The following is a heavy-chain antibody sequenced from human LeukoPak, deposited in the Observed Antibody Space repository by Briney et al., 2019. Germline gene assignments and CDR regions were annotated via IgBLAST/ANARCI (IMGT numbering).Heavy chain of an antibody. CDR2: ISSSSSTK. J-gene: IGHJ4*02. Sequence: GGSLRLSCAASGFTFSSYSMNWVRQAPGKGLEWVSYISSSSSTKSYADSVKGRFTISRDNAKNSLYLQMNSLRAEDTAVYYCARRGGEMVFDYWGQGTRVTVSS. CDR3: ARRGGEMVFDY. CDR1: GFTFSSYS. V-gene: IGHV3-48*01. D-gene: IGHD2-8*01.